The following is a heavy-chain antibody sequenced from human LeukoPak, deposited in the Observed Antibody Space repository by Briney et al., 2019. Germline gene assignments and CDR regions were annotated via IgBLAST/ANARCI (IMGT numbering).Heavy chain of an antibody. Sequence: SETLSLTCTVSGGSASSGSYYWTWIRQPPGKGLEWIGYIHNSGSTNYNPSLKSRVTISVDTSKNQFSLKVTSLTAADTAVYYCARGRGYSYGFPFDYWGQGTLVTVSS. CDR3: ARGRGYSYGFPFDY. CDR1: GGSASSGSYY. D-gene: IGHD5-18*01. J-gene: IGHJ4*02. V-gene: IGHV4-61*01. CDR2: IHNSGST.